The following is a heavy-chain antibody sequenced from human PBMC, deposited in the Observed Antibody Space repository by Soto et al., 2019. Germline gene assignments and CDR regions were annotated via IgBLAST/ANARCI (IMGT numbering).Heavy chain of an antibody. Sequence: EVQLVESGGGLVQPGGSLRLSCAASGFTFSTYWMQWARQAPGKGLEWVSRINNDGSSTDYADTGKGRFTISRDNAKETLNLQMSSLRAEDTATYYCAMGTMDVWGKGTTGPVSS. CDR1: GFTFSTYW. J-gene: IGHJ6*04. CDR3: AMGTMDV. CDR2: INNDGSST. D-gene: IGHD7-27*01. V-gene: IGHV3-74*01.